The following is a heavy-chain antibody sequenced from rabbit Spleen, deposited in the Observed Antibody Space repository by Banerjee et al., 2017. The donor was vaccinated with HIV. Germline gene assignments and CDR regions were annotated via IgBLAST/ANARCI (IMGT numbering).Heavy chain of an antibody. CDR1: GFSFSSSDY. D-gene: IGHD1-1*01. CDR3: ARDLDGVIGWNFGW. CDR2: IAGGSSGFT. Sequence: QSLEESGGDLVKPGASLTLTCTASGFSFSSSDYICWVRQAPGKGLEWISCIAGGSSGFTYSATWAKGRFIISKTSLTTVTLQMTSLTAADTATYFCARDLDGVIGWNFGWWGPGTLVTVS. V-gene: IGHV1S40*01. J-gene: IGHJ4*01.